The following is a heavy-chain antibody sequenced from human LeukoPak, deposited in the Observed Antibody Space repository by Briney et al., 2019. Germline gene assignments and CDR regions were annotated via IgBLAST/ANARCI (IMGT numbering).Heavy chain of an antibody. Sequence: GGSLRLSCAASGFTFDDFAMSWVRQAPGKGLEWDSGISWNGRSTGYADSVKGRFTISRDNAKHSLYLQMNNLRAEDTALYYCARDLLAEYYYCSGSYPNWFDPWGQGTLVTVSS. CDR3: ARDLLAEYYYCSGSYPNWFDP. CDR1: GFTFDDFA. V-gene: IGHV3-20*04. CDR2: ISWNGRST. D-gene: IGHD3-10*01. J-gene: IGHJ5*02.